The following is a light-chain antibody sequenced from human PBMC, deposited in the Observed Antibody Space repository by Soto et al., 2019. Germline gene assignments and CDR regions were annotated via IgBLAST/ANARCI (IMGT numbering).Light chain of an antibody. CDR3: QHDHGWVKA. CDR1: QGLGSR. Sequence: EIVMTQSPATLSVSPGGTATLSCRASQGLGSRLAWYQQKPGQAPRLLIYDASTMATGVPDRFSGSESETEFTLTISSLQSEDFAVYYCQHDHGWVKAFGQRTKLEIK. J-gene: IGKJ2*01. V-gene: IGKV3-15*01. CDR2: DAS.